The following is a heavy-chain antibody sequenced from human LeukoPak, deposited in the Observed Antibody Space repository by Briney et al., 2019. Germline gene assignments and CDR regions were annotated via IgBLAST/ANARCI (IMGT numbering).Heavy chain of an antibody. J-gene: IGHJ3*02. CDR3: AREFGLRYFDWLLWGAFDI. Sequence: GGSLRLSCAASGFTFSSYEMNWVRQAPGKGLEWVSYISSSGSTIYYADSVKGRFTISRDNAKNSLYLQMNSLKAEDTAVYYCAREFGLRYFDWLLWGAFDIWGQGTMVTVSS. V-gene: IGHV3-48*03. CDR2: ISSSGSTI. D-gene: IGHD3-9*01. CDR1: GFTFSSYE.